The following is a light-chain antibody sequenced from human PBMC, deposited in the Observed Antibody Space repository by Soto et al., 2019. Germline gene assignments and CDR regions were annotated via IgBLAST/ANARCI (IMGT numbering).Light chain of an antibody. Sequence: PGERATLSCKASQSVSSYLAWYQQKPGQAPRLLIYGASSRATGIPDRFSGSGSGTDFTLTISSLEPEDFAVYYCQQRSNWPIAFGQGTRLEIK. J-gene: IGKJ5*01. V-gene: IGKV3-11*01. CDR3: QQRSNWPIA. CDR2: GAS. CDR1: QSVSSY.